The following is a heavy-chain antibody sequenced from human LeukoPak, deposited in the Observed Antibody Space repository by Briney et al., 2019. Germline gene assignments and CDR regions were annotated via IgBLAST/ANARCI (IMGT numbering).Heavy chain of an antibody. CDR3: ARDLEGQDY. CDR2: IYSGGST. V-gene: IGHV3-53*01. Sequence: PGGSLRLSCAASGFTVSRNYMSWVGQAPGKGLEWVSVIYSGGSTYYADSVKGRFTVSRDNAKNSLYLQMDSLRDEDTAVYYCARDLEGQDYWGQGSLVTVSS. J-gene: IGHJ4*02. CDR1: GFTVSRNY.